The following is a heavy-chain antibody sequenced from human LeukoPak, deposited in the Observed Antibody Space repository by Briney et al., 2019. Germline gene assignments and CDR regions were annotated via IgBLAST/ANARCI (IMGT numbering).Heavy chain of an antibody. CDR2: ISYDGSNK. CDR3: ARANGAGVDY. CDR1: GFTFSSYA. J-gene: IGHJ4*02. V-gene: IGHV3-30-3*01. D-gene: IGHD1-26*01. Sequence: GGSLRLSCAASGFTFSSYAMHWVRQAPGKGLEWVAVISYDGSNKYYADSVKGRFTISGDNSKNTLYLQMNSLRAEDTAVYYCARANGAGVDYWGQGTLVTVSS.